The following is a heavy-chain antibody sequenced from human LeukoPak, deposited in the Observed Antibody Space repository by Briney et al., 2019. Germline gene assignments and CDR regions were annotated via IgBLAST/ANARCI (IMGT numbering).Heavy chain of an antibody. CDR1: GFTFSSFG. CDR2: ISSTSSTI. Sequence: PGGSLRLSCAASGFTFSSFGMNWVRQAPGKGLEWISYISSTSSTIYYADSVKGRFTISRDSAKNSLYLQMNSLRAEDTAVYYCARVNTIFGVDIVSLGAEFEFWGQGTLVTVSS. V-gene: IGHV3-48*01. J-gene: IGHJ4*02. D-gene: IGHD3-3*02. CDR3: ARVNTIFGVDIVSLGAEFEF.